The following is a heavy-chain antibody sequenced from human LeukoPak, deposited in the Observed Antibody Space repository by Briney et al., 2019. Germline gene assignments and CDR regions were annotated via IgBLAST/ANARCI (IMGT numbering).Heavy chain of an antibody. CDR3: ARVSSLWSGFDY. Sequence: SETLSLTCNVSGGSISSSSYYWGWIRQPPGKGLEWIGSIYYSGSTYYNPSLKSRVTISVDTSKNQFSLKLSSVTAADTAVYYCARVSSLWSGFDYWGQGTLVTVSS. CDR2: IYYSGST. D-gene: IGHD3-3*01. V-gene: IGHV4-39*07. CDR1: GGSISSSSYY. J-gene: IGHJ4*02.